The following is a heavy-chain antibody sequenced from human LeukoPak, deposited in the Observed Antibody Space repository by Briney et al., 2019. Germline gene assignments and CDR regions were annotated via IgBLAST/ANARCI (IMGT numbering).Heavy chain of an antibody. CDR2: INHSGST. Sequence: SETLSLTCAVYGGSFSGYYWSWIRQPPGKGLEWIGEINHSGSTNYNPSLKSRVTISVDTSKNQFSLKLSSVTAADTAVYYCARRYDSSGYYYVPRDYYYGMDVWGQGTTVTVS. CDR1: GGSFSGYY. J-gene: IGHJ6*02. V-gene: IGHV4-34*01. CDR3: ARRYDSSGYYYVPRDYYYGMDV. D-gene: IGHD3-22*01.